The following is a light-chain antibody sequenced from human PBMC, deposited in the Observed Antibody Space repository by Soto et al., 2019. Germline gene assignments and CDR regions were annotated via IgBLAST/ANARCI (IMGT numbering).Light chain of an antibody. CDR3: AAWDDSLNGSYV. CDR2: SNN. V-gene: IGLV1-44*01. Sequence: QSLLNLPPSASGTPGQRFTIACSGSSSNIGSNSVNWYQQLPGTAPKLLIYSNNQRPSVVPDRFSGSKSGTSASLAISGLQSEDEADYYCAAWDDSLNGSYVFGTGTKVTVL. CDR1: SSNIGSNS. J-gene: IGLJ1*01.